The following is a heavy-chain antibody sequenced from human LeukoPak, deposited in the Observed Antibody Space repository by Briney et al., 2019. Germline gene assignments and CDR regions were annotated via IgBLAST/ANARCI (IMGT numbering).Heavy chain of an antibody. CDR2: ISGSGGST. CDR3: AKDKPRIMITFGGVIVAENWFDP. V-gene: IGHV3-23*01. Sequence: PGGSLRLSCAASGFTFSSYAMSWVRQAPGKGLEWVSAISGSGGSTYYADSVEGRFTISRDNSKNALYLQMNSLRAEDTAVYYCAKDKPRIMITFGGVIVAENWFDPWGQGTLVTVSS. J-gene: IGHJ5*02. CDR1: GFTFSSYA. D-gene: IGHD3-16*02.